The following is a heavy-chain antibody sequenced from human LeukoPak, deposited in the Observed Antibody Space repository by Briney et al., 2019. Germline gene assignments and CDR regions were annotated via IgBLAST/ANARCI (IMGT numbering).Heavy chain of an antibody. CDR1: GFTFSSYW. V-gene: IGHV3-74*01. CDR3: ARARTSYYDSSGMNWFDP. CDR2: IKSDGRNT. D-gene: IGHD3-22*01. J-gene: IGHJ5*02. Sequence: GGSLRLSCAASGFTFSSYWMHWVRQGPGKGLVWVSRIKSDGRNTIYADSVKGRFTISRDNAKNTLYLEMNSLRAEDTAVYYCARARTSYYDSSGMNWFDPWGQGTLVTVSS.